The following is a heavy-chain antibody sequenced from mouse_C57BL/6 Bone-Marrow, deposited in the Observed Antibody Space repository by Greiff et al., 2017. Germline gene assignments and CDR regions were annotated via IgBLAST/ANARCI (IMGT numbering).Heavy chain of an antibody. CDR2: IHPNSGST. D-gene: IGHD1-1*02. V-gene: IGHV1-64*01. CDR1: GYTFTSYW. CDR3: ARCWWSPGYFDV. J-gene: IGHJ1*03. Sequence: QVQLQQPGAELVKPGASVKLSCKASGYTFTSYWMHWVKQRPGQGLEWIGMIHPNSGSTNYNEKFKSKATLTVDKSSSTAYMQLSSLTSEDSAVYYCARCWWSPGYFDVWGTGTTVTVSS.